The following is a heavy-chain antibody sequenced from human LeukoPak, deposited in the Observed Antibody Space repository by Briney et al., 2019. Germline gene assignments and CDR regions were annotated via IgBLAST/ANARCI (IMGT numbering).Heavy chain of an antibody. D-gene: IGHD5-12*01. J-gene: IGHJ5*02. CDR2: INQDGSQK. CDR3: GRDLGTHGGYVDP. V-gene: IGHV3-7*01. CDR1: GFTLSNYW. Sequence: PGGSLRLSCAASGFTLSNYWMSWVRQSPGKGLEWVANINQDGSQKYYVDSVKGRFTISRDNAKNSLYLQMDSLRVEDTGIYYCGRDLGTHGGYVDPWGQGTLVTVSS.